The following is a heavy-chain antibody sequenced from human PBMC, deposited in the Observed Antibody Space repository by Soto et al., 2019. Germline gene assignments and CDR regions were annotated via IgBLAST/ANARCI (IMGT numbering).Heavy chain of an antibody. CDR1: GYTLTSYG. Sequence: GAPVEVSCQASGYTLTSYGISWVRQAPGQGLEWMGWISAYNGNTNYAQKLQGRVTMTTDTSTSTAYMELRSLRSDDTAVYYCARDRGSNYFDYWGQGTLVTVSS. D-gene: IGHD3-10*01. V-gene: IGHV1-18*01. J-gene: IGHJ4*02. CDR2: ISAYNGNT. CDR3: ARDRGSNYFDY.